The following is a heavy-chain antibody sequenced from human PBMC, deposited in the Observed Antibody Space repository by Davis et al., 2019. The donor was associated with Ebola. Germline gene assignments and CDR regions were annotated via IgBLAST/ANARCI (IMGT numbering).Heavy chain of an antibody. D-gene: IGHD3-16*02. Sequence: SETLSLTCAVSGGSISSSNWWSWIRQPPGKGLEWIGEINHSGSTNYNPSLKSRVTISVDTSKNQFSLKLSSVTAADTAVYYCARARNYIWGSYRFDYWGQGTLVTVSS. V-gene: IGHV4-4*02. CDR2: INHSGST. CDR1: GGSISSSNW. CDR3: ARARNYIWGSYRFDY. J-gene: IGHJ4*02.